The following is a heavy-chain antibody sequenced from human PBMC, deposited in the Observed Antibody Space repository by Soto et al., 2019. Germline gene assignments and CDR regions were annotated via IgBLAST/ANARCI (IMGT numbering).Heavy chain of an antibody. CDR1: GGSISSSNW. CDR3: AREGRQWLLRLGS. D-gene: IGHD6-19*01. CDR2: IYHRGTS. Sequence: QVQLQESGPGLVKPSGTQSLTCAVSGGSISSSNWYSWVRQPPGKGLEWIGEIYHRGTSNYNPSLMSRVTISVHKSKNQCSLKPTPVAVADTAAYYCAREGRQWLLRLGSWGQGILVTVFS. J-gene: IGHJ4*02. V-gene: IGHV4-4*02.